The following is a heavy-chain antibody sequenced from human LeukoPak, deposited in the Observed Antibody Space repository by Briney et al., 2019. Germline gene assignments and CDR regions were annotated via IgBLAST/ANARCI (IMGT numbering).Heavy chain of an antibody. CDR1: EFTFSSYE. J-gene: IGHJ4*02. V-gene: IGHV3-48*03. CDR3: ARVPRSSRIPIFR. Sequence: GGSLRLSCAASEFTFSSYEMNWVRQAPGKGLEWVSYISRSGDTIYYADSVTGRFTISRDNAKNSLYLQLNSLRAEDTAVYYCARVPRSSRIPIFRWGQGTLVSVSS. D-gene: IGHD3-3*01. CDR2: ISRSGDTI.